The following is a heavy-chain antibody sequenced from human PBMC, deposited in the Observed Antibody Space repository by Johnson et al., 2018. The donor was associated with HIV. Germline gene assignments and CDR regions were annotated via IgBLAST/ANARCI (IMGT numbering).Heavy chain of an antibody. CDR2: IRYDGSNK. J-gene: IGHJ3*01. V-gene: IGHV3-30*02. CDR1: GFTFSSYG. D-gene: IGHD2-15*01. CDR3: TTGCSGGSACL. Sequence: QVQLVESGGGVVQPGGSLRLSCAASGFTFSSYGMHWVRQAPGKGLEWVAFIRYDGSNKYYADSVKGRFTISRDNSKNTLYLQMNSLRAEDTAVYYCTTGCSGGSACLWGQGTMVTVSS.